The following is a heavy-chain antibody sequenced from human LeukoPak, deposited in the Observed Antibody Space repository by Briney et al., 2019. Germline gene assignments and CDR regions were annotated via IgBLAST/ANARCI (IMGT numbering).Heavy chain of an antibody. CDR1: GGSISSSSHY. Sequence: SETLSLTCTVSGGSISSSSHYWGWIRRTPGKGLEWIGSTYYSGSTYYNPSLKTRVTISLDTSKKQSSLKLSSVTAADTALYYCVRHNRYSSDSDLRTGSFDRWGQGILVTVSS. J-gene: IGHJ5*02. V-gene: IGHV4-39*01. CDR2: TYYSGST. D-gene: IGHD6-19*01. CDR3: VRHNRYSSDSDLRTGSFDR.